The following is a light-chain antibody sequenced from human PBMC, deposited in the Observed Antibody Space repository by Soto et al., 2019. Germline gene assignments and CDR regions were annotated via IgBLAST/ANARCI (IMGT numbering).Light chain of an antibody. V-gene: IGKV3-20*01. CDR3: QQYGTSPQT. CDR1: QSVTSNY. J-gene: IGKJ1*01. CDR2: DTS. Sequence: EIVLTQSPGTLSLSPGERATLSCRASQSVTSNYLAWYQQKPGQAPGLLIYDTSTRASSVPDRFSGSGSGTEFTLTISRLEPEDFAVYYCQQYGTSPQTFGQGTKVDFK.